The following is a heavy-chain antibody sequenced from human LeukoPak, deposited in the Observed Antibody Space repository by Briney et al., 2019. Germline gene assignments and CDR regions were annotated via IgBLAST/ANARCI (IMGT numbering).Heavy chain of an antibody. CDR1: GFTVSSNY. CDR2: IYSGGST. V-gene: IGHV3-53*01. J-gene: IGHJ4*02. D-gene: IGHD3-10*01. Sequence: GGSLRLSCAASGFTVSSNYMSWVRQAPGKGLEWVSVIYSGGSTYYADSVKGRFTISRDNSKNTLYLQMNSLRAEDTAVYYCARLWFGELSTPDYWGQGTLVTVSS. CDR3: ARLWFGELSTPDY.